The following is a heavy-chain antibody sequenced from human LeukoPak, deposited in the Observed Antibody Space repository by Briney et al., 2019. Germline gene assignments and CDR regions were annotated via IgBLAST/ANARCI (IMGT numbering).Heavy chain of an antibody. J-gene: IGHJ3*02. CDR2: IITMFGTA. D-gene: IGHD3-22*01. CDR3: ARASSGYYDDAFDI. V-gene: IGHV1-69*13. Sequence: SVKVSCKASGGTFSSYAISWVRQAPGQGLEGMGGIITMFGTANYAQKFEGRVTITGEESTRTAYMEVSRLRSEDTAVYYCARASSGYYDDAFDIWGQRTMVTVSS. CDR1: GGTFSSYA.